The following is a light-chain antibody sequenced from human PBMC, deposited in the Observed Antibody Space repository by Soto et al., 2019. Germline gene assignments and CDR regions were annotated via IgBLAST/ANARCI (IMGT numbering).Light chain of an antibody. CDR2: KVS. V-gene: IGKV2-24*01. J-gene: IGKJ2*01. CDR1: QSLVHRDGRTY. CDR3: MQGTHFPYT. Sequence: EIVMTQTPVFLSVTLGQSASISCWSSQSLVHRDGRTYLNWLHQRPGQPPRLLLHKVSDRFSGVPDRFTGSGTGTDFTLRISRVEADDAGVYYCMQGTHFPYTFGQGTRLEIK.